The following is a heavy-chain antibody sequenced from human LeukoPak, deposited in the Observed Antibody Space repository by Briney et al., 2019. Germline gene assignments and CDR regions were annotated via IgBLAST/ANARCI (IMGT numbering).Heavy chain of an antibody. J-gene: IGHJ4*02. CDR3: ARTAEASSGYSY. Sequence: GESLKISCKGSGYTFTSYWIGWVRQMPGKGLEWMGMVYPGDSGTRYSLSFQGQVTISADKSINTAYVQWSSLKASDTAMYYCARTAEASSGYSYWGQGTLVTVSS. D-gene: IGHD3-22*01. CDR1: GYTFTSYW. CDR2: VYPGDSGT. V-gene: IGHV5-51*01.